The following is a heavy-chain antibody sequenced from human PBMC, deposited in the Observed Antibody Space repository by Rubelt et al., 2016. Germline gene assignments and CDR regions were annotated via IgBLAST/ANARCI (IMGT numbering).Heavy chain of an antibody. D-gene: IGHD3-10*01. CDR2: IYWDDDK. CDR3: AHSEYTEGRCDY. V-gene: IGHV2-5*02. CDR1: GFSLTIRPVG. J-gene: IGHJ4*02. Sequence: QITLKESAPTRVKPTQTLTLTCTFSGFSLTIRPVGVGWIRQPPGQALEWLAVIYWDDDKRYSPSLKTRLTITKDTSKNQVVLTMTNMDPVDTGTYYSAHSEYTEGRCDYWGQGTQVT.